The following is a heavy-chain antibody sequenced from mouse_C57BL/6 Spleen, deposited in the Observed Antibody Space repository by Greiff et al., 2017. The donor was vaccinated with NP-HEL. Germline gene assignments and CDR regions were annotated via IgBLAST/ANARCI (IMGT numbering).Heavy chain of an antibody. Sequence: QVQLQQSGAELVRPGDSVTLSCKASGYTFTDYEMHWVKQTPVHGLEWIGAIDPETGGTAYNQKFKGKAILTADKSSSTAYMELRSLTSEDSAVYYCTRDYYGSSRLAYWGQGTLVTVSA. CDR1: GYTFTDYE. CDR2: IDPETGGT. D-gene: IGHD1-1*01. V-gene: IGHV1-15*01. CDR3: TRDYYGSSRLAY. J-gene: IGHJ3*01.